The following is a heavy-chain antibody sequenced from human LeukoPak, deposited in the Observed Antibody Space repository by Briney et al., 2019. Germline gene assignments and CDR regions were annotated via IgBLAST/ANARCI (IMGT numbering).Heavy chain of an antibody. CDR2: ISGSGAIT. D-gene: IGHD6-13*01. V-gene: IGHV3-23*01. CDR1: GFTFSSYA. Sequence: GGSLRLSCAASGFTFSSYAMSWVRQAPGKGLEWVSLISGSGAITYYVDSVKGRFTISRDNSKNTLFLHMNSLRAEDTAIYYCAKRGAVAGLYYFDYWGQGTLVTVSS. CDR3: AKRGAVAGLYYFDY. J-gene: IGHJ4*02.